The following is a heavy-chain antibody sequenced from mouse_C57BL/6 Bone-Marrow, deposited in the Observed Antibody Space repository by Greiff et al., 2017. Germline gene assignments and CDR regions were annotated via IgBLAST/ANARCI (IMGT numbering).Heavy chain of an antibody. CDR3: AREDWDWYFDV. D-gene: IGHD4-1*01. CDR1: GYTFTSYW. J-gene: IGHJ1*03. CDR2: IDPSDSYT. V-gene: IGHV1-50*01. Sequence: QVQLQQPGAELVKPGASVKLSCKASGYTFTSYWMQWVKQRPGQGLEWIGEIDPSDSYTNYNQKFKGKATLTVDTSSSTAYMQRSSLTSEDSAVYYCAREDWDWYFDVWGTGTTVTVSS.